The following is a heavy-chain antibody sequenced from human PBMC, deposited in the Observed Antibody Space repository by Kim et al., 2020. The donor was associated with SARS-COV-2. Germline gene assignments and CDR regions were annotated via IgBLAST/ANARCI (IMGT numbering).Heavy chain of an antibody. Sequence: YIDYADSWEGRLTISRDNAKNALYLQMNSLRAEDTAVYYCARSSRDAFDIWGQGTMVTVSS. V-gene: IGHV3-21*01. CDR2: YI. CDR3: ARSSRDAFDI. J-gene: IGHJ3*02. D-gene: IGHD2-2*01.